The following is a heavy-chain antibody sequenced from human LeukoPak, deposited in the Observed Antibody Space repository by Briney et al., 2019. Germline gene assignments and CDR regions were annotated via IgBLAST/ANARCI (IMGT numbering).Heavy chain of an antibody. D-gene: IGHD3-22*01. Sequence: PGGSLRLSCAASGFTFSSYGVSWVRQAPGKGLEWVSAISGSGGSTYYADSVKGRFTISRDNSKNTLYLQMNSLRAEDTAVYYCAKVSWWYYYDSSGYYPGTFDYWGQGTLVTVSS. V-gene: IGHV3-23*01. CDR3: AKVSWWYYYDSSGYYPGTFDY. CDR2: ISGSGGST. J-gene: IGHJ4*02. CDR1: GFTFSSYG.